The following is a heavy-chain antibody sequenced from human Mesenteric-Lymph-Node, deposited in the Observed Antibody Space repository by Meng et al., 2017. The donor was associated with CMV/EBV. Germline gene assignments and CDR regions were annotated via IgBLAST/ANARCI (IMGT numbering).Heavy chain of an antibody. D-gene: IGHD2-21*01. J-gene: IGHJ4*02. CDR3: ERESRVCGGDCCFDN. Sequence: GESLKISCAASGFTFSSYAMHWVRQAPGKGLEWVAVISYDGSNKYYADSVKGRFTISRDNSKNTLYLQMNSLRAEDTAVYYCERESRVCGGDCCFDNWGQGTLVTVSS. V-gene: IGHV3-30-3*01. CDR1: GFTFSSYA. CDR2: ISYDGSNK.